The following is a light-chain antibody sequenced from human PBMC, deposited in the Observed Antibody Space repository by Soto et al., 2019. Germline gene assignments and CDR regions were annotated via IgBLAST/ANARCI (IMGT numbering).Light chain of an antibody. J-gene: IGKJ4*01. CDR1: QSISSY. V-gene: IGKV1-39*01. Sequence: DIQMTQSPSSLSASVGDRVTITCRASQSISSYLNWYQQKPGKAPKLLIYAASSLQSGVPSRFNGSGSGTDFSLTISSLQPEDFASYYCQQSDSTPQTFGGGTKVEIK. CDR2: AAS. CDR3: QQSDSTPQT.